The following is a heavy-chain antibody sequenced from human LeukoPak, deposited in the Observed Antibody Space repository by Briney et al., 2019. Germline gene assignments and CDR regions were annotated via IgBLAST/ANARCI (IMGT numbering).Heavy chain of an antibody. V-gene: IGHV5-51*01. CDR2: IYPGDSDT. D-gene: IGHD4-17*01. CDR1: GYSFTSYW. J-gene: IGHJ6*02. Sequence: GESLKISCKGSGYSFTSYWIGWVRQMPGKGLEWMGIIYPGDSDTRYSPSFQGQVTISADKSISTAYLQWSSLKASDTAMYYCATMTTVTTPYHYYGMDVWGQGTTVTVSS. CDR3: ATMTTVTTPYHYYGMDV.